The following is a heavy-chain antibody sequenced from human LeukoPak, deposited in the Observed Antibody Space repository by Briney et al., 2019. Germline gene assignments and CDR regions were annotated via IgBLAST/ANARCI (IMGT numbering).Heavy chain of an antibody. J-gene: IGHJ4*02. V-gene: IGHV3-23*01. D-gene: IGHD6-13*01. Sequence: GGSLRLSCAASGFNFRIYSMNWVRQAPGKGLEWLSAISGSGGSRYYAGSLKGRFTISRDNSKSTLYLQMNSLRAEDTAVYYCAKSSPIAAAGEVSDFWGQGTLVTVSS. CDR2: ISGSGGSR. CDR1: GFNFRIYS. CDR3: AKSSPIAAAGEVSDF.